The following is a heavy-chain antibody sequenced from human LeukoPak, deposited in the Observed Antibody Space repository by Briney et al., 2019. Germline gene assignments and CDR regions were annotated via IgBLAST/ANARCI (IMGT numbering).Heavy chain of an antibody. D-gene: IGHD3-22*01. CDR2: ITTSSSYI. CDR1: GFTFSRSS. CDR3: ATGGVHYYDTSADY. Sequence: PGGSLRLSCAASGFTFSRSSMNWVCQAPGKGLEWVSSITTSSSYIYYTDSVKGRFTISGDNAKNSLYLQMNSLRGEDTAVYYCATGGVHYYDTSADYWGQGTLVTVSS. J-gene: IGHJ4*02. V-gene: IGHV3-21*01.